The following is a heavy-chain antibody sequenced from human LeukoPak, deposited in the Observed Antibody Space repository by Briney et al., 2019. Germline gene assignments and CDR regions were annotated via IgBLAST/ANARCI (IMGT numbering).Heavy chain of an antibody. CDR1: GFTFSSYA. D-gene: IGHD3-22*01. Sequence: GRSLRLSCAASGFTFSSYAMHWVRQAPGKGLEWVAVISYGGSNKYYADSVKGRFTISRDNSKNTLYLQMNSLRAEDTAVYYCARDVESHYYDSSGYPDYWGQGTLVTVSS. V-gene: IGHV3-30-3*01. J-gene: IGHJ4*02. CDR2: ISYGGSNK. CDR3: ARDVESHYYDSSGYPDY.